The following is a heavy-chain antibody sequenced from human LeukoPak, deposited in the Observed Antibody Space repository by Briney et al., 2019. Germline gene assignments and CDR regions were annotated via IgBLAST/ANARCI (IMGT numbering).Heavy chain of an antibody. V-gene: IGHV4-39*07. CDR2: IYYSGST. J-gene: IGHJ6*02. Sequence: SETLSLTCTVSGGSISSSSYYWGWIRQPPGKGLEWIGSIYYSGSTYYNPSLKSRVTISVDRSKNQFSLKLSSVTAADTAVYYCARGPRLYYGMDVWGQGTTVTVSS. CDR1: GGSISSSSYY. CDR3: ARGPRLYYGMDV.